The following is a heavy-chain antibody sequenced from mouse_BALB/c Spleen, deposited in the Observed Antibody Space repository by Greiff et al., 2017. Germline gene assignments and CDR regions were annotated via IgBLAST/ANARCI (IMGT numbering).Heavy chain of an antibody. CDR3: AVRREGYAMDY. Sequence: VQGVESGPGLVAPSQSLSITCTVSGFSLTSYGVHWVRQPPGKGLEWLGVIWAGGSTNYNSALMSRLSISKDNSKSQVFLKMNSLQTDDTAMYYCAVRREGYAMDYWGQGTSVTVSS. V-gene: IGHV2-9*02. CDR2: IWAGGST. J-gene: IGHJ4*01. CDR1: GFSLTSYG.